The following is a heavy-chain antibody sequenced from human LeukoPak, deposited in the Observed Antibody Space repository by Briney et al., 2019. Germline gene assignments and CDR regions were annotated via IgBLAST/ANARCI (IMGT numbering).Heavy chain of an antibody. Sequence: PGGSLRLSCAASGFTFSSYAMSWVRQAPGKGLEWVANIKQDGSEKYYVDSVKGRFTISRDNAKNSLYLQMNSLRAEDTAVYYCARGWSPSIIVDYWGQGTLVTVSS. D-gene: IGHD3-16*01. V-gene: IGHV3-7*01. J-gene: IGHJ4*02. CDR3: ARGWSPSIIVDY. CDR2: IKQDGSEK. CDR1: GFTFSSYA.